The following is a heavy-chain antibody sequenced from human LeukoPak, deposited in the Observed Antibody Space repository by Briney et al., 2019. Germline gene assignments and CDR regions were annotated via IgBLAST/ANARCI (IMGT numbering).Heavy chain of an antibody. CDR3: TTDYYDSSGYDY. V-gene: IGHV3-15*01. J-gene: IGHJ4*02. CDR1: GFTFSNVW. D-gene: IGHD3-22*01. CDR2: IKSKTDGGTT. Sequence: PGGSLRLSCAACGFTFSNVWMSWLRQAPGKGREGVGRIKSKTDGGTTDYAARVKGRFTISRDDSKNTLYLKMNSLKTEDTAVYYCTTDYYDSSGYDYWGQGTLVTVSS.